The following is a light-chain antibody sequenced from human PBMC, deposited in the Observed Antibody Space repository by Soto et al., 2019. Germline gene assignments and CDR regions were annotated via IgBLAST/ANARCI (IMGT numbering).Light chain of an antibody. CDR3: QQYGTSPWT. J-gene: IGKJ1*01. Sequence: EIVLTQSPGTLSLFPGERATLSCRATQSVNSDYLAWYQQKPGQAPRLLIYIASRRATGIPDRFSGSGSGTDFTLIINRLEPEDFAVYYCQQYGTSPWTFGQGTKVEIK. CDR1: QSVNSDY. CDR2: IAS. V-gene: IGKV3-20*01.